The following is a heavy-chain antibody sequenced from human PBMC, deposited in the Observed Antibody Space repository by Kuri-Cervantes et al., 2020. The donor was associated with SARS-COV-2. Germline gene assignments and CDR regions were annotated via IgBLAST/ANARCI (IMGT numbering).Heavy chain of an antibody. CDR3: AREIKYSSSLYPKYYYYGMDV. V-gene: IGHV3-53*01. J-gene: IGHJ6*02. CDR2: IYSGGST. Sequence: GGSLRLSCAASGFTVSSNYMSWVRQAPGKGLEWVSVIYSGGSTYYADSVKGRFTISRDNSKNTLYLQMNSLRAEDTAVYYCAREIKYSSSLYPKYYYYGMDVWGQGATVTVSS. CDR1: GFTVSSNY. D-gene: IGHD6-6*01.